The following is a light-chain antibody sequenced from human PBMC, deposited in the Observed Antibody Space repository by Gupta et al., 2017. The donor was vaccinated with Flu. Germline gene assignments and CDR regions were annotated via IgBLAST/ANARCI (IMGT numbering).Light chain of an antibody. V-gene: IGKV3-15*01. J-gene: IGKJ1*01. CDR1: QSFSSN. CDR3: QQYNNRPPMGA. Sequence: TLSVSPRERATLSCRAGQSFSSNLAWYQQKPGQAPRLLIYGASTRATGIPARFSGSGAGTEFTLTISSLQSEDFAVYYCQQYNNRPPMGAFGQGTKVEIK. CDR2: GAS.